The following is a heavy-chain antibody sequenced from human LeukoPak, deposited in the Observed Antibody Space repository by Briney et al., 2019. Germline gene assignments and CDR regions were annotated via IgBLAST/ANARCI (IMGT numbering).Heavy chain of an antibody. CDR3: ARARYGYYDSSGYCDY. Sequence: KPSETLSLTCTVSGGSISSHYWSWLRQPPGKGLEWLGYIYYSGSTNYNPSLKSRVTISVDTSKNKFSLKLSSTTAADTAVYYCARARYGYYDSSGYCDYWGQGTLVTVSS. D-gene: IGHD3-22*01. J-gene: IGHJ4*02. V-gene: IGHV4-59*11. CDR1: GGSISSHY. CDR2: IYYSGST.